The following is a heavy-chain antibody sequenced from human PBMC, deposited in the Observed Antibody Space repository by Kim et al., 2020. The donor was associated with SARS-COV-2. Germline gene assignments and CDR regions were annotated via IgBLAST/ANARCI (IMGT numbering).Heavy chain of an antibody. CDR1: GGFISNYY. CDR2: IHSTGIS. V-gene: IGHV4-59*13. D-gene: IGHD5-12*01. Sequence: SETLSLTCSVSGGFISNYYWSWIRQSPERGLEWIAYIHSTGISNYNPSLKSRVTISVDTSNNQFSLKLASVTAADTAVYFCARERDGYNDFDLWGQGTLGRVSS. CDR3: ARERDGYNDFDL. J-gene: IGHJ5*02.